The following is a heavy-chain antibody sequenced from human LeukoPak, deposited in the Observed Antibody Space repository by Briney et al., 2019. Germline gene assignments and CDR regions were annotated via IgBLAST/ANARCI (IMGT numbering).Heavy chain of an antibody. V-gene: IGHV3-74*01. CDR1: GFTFSDSW. CDR2: INHDGSSA. Sequence: PGGSLTLSCAASGFTFSDSWMNWVRQAPGKGLQWVSRINHDGSSANYADSVRGRFTTSRDNAQNILYLHMKSLRADDTAVYYCTRVFDPNDFWSGFCFDFGGQGTLVSVSS. D-gene: IGHD3-3*01. J-gene: IGHJ4*02. CDR3: TRVFDPNDFWSGFCFDF.